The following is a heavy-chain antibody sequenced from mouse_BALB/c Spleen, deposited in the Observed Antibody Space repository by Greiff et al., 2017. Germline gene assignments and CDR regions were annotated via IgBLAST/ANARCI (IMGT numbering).Heavy chain of an antibody. CDR3: ARGGKDEGVAMDY. Sequence: EVQGVESGGGLVQPGGSRKLSCAASGFTFSSFGMHWVRQAPEKGLEWVAYISSGSSTTYYADTVKGRFTISGDNPKNTLFLQMTSLKSEDTARYYCARGGKDEGVAMDYWGQGTSVTVSS. J-gene: IGHJ4*01. CDR1: GFTFSSFG. V-gene: IGHV5-17*02. CDR2: ISSGSSTT. D-gene: IGHD2-1*01.